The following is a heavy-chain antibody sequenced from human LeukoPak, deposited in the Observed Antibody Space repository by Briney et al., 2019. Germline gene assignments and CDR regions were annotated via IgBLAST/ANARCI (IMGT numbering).Heavy chain of an antibody. CDR3: ARGVTGTVYYYYGLDV. CDR1: DFIVSSNY. J-gene: IGHJ6*02. Sequence: GGSLRLSCAASDFIVSSNYMSWVRQAPGKGLEWVSVIYSGGTTYYAHSVKGRFTISRDNSKNTLYLQMNSLRVEDTAVYYCARGVTGTVYYYYGLDVWGQGTTVIVS. CDR2: IYSGGTT. V-gene: IGHV3-53*01. D-gene: IGHD1-20*01.